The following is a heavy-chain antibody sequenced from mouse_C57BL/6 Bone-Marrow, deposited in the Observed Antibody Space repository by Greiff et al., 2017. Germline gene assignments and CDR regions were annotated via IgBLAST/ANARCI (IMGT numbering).Heavy chain of an antibody. J-gene: IGHJ3*01. Sequence: VQLQQSGAELARPGASVKLSCKASGYTFTSYGISWVKQRTGQGLEWIGEIYPRSGNTYYNEKFKGKATLTADTSSSTAYMELSSLTSEDSAVYCCARDVDETYWGRGTLVTVTA. CDR3: ARDVDETY. V-gene: IGHV1-81*01. CDR1: GYTFTSYG. CDR2: IYPRSGNT.